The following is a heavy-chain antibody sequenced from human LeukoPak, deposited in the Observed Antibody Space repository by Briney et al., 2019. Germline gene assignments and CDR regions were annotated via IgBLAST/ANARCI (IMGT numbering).Heavy chain of an antibody. J-gene: IGHJ4*02. V-gene: IGHV3-23*01. CDR1: GFTYSSYA. D-gene: IGHD2-8*01. Sequence: PGGSLRLSCAASGFTYSSYAMSWVRQGPGKGLEWVSAISGSGGSTYYADSVKGRFTISRDNAKNTLYLQMNSLRTEDTAIFYCARASTDGSRHAGDYWGQGTLVTVSS. CDR2: ISGSGGST. CDR3: ARASTDGSRHAGDY.